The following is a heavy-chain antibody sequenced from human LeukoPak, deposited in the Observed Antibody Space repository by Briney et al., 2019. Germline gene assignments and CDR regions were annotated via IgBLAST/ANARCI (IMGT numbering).Heavy chain of an antibody. Sequence: VASVKVSCKASGYTFTGYYMHWVRQAPGQGLEWMGRINPNSGGTHYAQNFQGRLTMTRDTSTSTVYMELSSLRSEDTAVYYCARDSGNFHYDMDVWGQGTTVIVSS. D-gene: IGHD3-10*01. CDR1: GYTFTGYY. J-gene: IGHJ6*02. V-gene: IGHV1-2*06. CDR3: ARDSGNFHYDMDV. CDR2: INPNSGGT.